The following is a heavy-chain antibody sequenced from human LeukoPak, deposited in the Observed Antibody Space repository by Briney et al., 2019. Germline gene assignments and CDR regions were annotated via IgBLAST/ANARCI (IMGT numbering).Heavy chain of an antibody. CDR3: AKGAAAGHDY. J-gene: IGHJ4*02. Sequence: GGSLRLSCAASGLTFSSYGMSWVRQAPGKGLEWVSAISGSGGSTYYADSVKGRFTTSRDNSKNTLYLQMNSLRAEDTAVYYCAKGAAAGHDYWGQGTLVTVSS. D-gene: IGHD6-13*01. CDR2: ISGSGGST. V-gene: IGHV3-23*01. CDR1: GLTFSSYG.